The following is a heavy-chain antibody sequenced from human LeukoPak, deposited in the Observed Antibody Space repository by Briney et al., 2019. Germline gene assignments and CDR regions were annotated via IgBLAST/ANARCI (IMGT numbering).Heavy chain of an antibody. CDR3: ARASGVDTAMVAY. CDR2: IYSGGST. D-gene: IGHD5-18*01. J-gene: IGHJ4*02. Sequence: GGSLRLSCTASGFTFSSDSINWVRQAPGKGLEWVSVIYSGGSTYYADSVKGRFTISRDNSKNTLYLQMNSLRAEDTAVYYCARASGVDTAMVAYWGQGTLVTVSS. CDR1: GFTFSSDS. V-gene: IGHV3-53*01.